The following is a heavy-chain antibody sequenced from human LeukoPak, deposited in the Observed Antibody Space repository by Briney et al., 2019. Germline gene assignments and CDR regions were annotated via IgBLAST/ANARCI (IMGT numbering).Heavy chain of an antibody. Sequence: SQTLPLTCAICGESVASNSAAWNGITQSPSRGLEGRGRTYYRSKWYNDYAVSVNSRITINPHTSKNHFSLPLHSVTPEDTAVYYCARDPGGLAFDIWGQGTIVTVSS. J-gene: IGHJ3*02. CDR3: ARDPGGLAFDI. CDR1: GESVASNSAA. V-gene: IGHV6-1*01. D-gene: IGHD3-22*01. CDR2: TYYRSKWYN.